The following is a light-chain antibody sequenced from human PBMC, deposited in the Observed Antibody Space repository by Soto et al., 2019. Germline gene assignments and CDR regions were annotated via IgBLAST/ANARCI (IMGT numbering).Light chain of an antibody. J-gene: IGKJ2*01. V-gene: IGKV1-39*01. CDR3: QQGYSTPYT. Sequence: DLQMTQSPSSLSASVGDRVTITCRASQSISRYLNWCQQKPGKAPKLLISAASSLQSGVPSRFSGSGSGTDFTLTISSLQPEDFATYYCQQGYSTPYTFGQGTKLEIK. CDR2: AAS. CDR1: QSISRY.